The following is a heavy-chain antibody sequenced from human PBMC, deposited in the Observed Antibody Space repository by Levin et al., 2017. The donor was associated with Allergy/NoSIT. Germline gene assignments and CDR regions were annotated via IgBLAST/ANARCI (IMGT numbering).Heavy chain of an antibody. CDR2: LSSRLRP. CDR3: ARVLSGSYANWFDP. CDR1: FVFIISYY. V-gene: IGHV4-59*01. D-gene: IGHD1-26*01. J-gene: IGHJ5*02. Sequence: LSLPFPFSFVFIISYYFCLIRQPQVTFLSFLFSLSSRLRPPSPPSLKSRVTISVDTSKNQFSLKLSSVTAADTAVYYCARVLSGSYANWFDPWGQGTLVTVSS.